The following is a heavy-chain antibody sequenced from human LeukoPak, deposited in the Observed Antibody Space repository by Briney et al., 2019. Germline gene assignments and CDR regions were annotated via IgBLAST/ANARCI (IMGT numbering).Heavy chain of an antibody. CDR3: AKDMRYSYGYPDAFDI. CDR1: GFTFDDYA. CDR2: ISWNSGSI. Sequence: GGSLRLSCAASGFTFDDYAMHWVRQAPGKGLERVSGISWNSGSIGYADSVKGRFTISRDNAKNSLYLQMNSLRAEDTALYYCAKDMRYSYGYPDAFDIWGQGTMVTVSS. D-gene: IGHD5-18*01. V-gene: IGHV3-9*01. J-gene: IGHJ3*02.